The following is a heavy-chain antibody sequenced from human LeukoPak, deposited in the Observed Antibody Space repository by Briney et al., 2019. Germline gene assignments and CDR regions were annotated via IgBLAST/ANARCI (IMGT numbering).Heavy chain of an antibody. Sequence: GESLKISCKGSGYSFTSYWIGWVRQMPGKGLEWMGIISPDDSDTRYSPSFQGQVTLSADKSISTAYLQWSSLKASDTAMYYCARQGVKVSLDYWGQGTLVTVSS. CDR2: ISPDDSDT. D-gene: IGHD2-8*01. V-gene: IGHV5-51*01. CDR1: GYSFTSYW. J-gene: IGHJ4*02. CDR3: ARQGVKVSLDY.